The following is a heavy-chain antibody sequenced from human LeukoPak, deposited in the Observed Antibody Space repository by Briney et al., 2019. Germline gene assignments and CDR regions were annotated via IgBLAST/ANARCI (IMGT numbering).Heavy chain of an antibody. V-gene: IGHV4-39*07. Sequence: SETLSLTCTVSGDSISSSSSYWGWLRQPPGEGLEWIGSIYYSGSTYYNTSLKSRITISVDTSKNQFSLKLSSVTAADTAVYYCARARLYYYGSGSYYVRDYYYYMDVWGKGTTVTVSS. D-gene: IGHD3-10*01. CDR2: IYYSGST. CDR3: ARARLYYYGSGSYYVRDYYYYMDV. CDR1: GDSISSSSSY. J-gene: IGHJ6*03.